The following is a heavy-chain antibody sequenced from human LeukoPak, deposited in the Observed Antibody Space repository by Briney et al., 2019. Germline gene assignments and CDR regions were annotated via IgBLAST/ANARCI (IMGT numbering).Heavy chain of an antibody. CDR3: ARGREIHGGSDTKLDDY. Sequence: ASVKVSCKASGYSFTDYYMHWVRQAPGQGLEWMGWISPRSGDTSYAQKLQGRVTMTRDTSINTVDMDLSGLTSDDTAVFYCARGREIHGGSDTKLDDYWGQGTLVTVSS. V-gene: IGHV1-2*02. J-gene: IGHJ4*02. CDR1: GYSFTDYY. CDR2: ISPRSGDT. D-gene: IGHD3-10*01.